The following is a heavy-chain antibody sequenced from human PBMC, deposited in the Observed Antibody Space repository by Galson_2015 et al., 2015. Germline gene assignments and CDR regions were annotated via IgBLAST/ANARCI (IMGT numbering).Heavy chain of an antibody. CDR3: AKGSSGWNDAFDI. Sequence: SLRLSCAASGFTFSSYAMSWVRQAPGKGLEWVSAISGSGGSTYYADSVKGRFTISRDNSKNTLYLQMNSLRAEDTAVYYCAKGSSGWNDAFDIWGQGTMVTVSS. J-gene: IGHJ3*02. D-gene: IGHD6-19*01. V-gene: IGHV3-23*01. CDR1: GFTFSSYA. CDR2: ISGSGGST.